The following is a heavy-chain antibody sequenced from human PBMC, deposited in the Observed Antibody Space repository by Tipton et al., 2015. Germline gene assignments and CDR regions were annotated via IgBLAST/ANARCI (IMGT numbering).Heavy chain of an antibody. J-gene: IGHJ4*02. CDR1: GGSITSGGYY. V-gene: IGHV4-31*03. D-gene: IGHD6-19*01. Sequence: TLSLTCTVSGGSITSGGYYWSWIRQHPGKGLEWIGDIYYSGTTYYDPSLKSRLNISVDTSKNQFSLKLSSVTAADTAVYYCAGTTVVGHTGLGVDYWGQGTLVTVSS. CDR3: AGTTVVGHTGLGVDY. CDR2: IYYSGTT.